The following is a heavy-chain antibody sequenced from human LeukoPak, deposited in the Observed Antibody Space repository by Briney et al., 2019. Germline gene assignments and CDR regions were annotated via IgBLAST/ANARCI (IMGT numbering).Heavy chain of an antibody. J-gene: IGHJ4*02. CDR3: ARENWGSLPH. Sequence: GGSLRLSCAASGFTFSNYYMSWIRQAPGKGLEWISYINGKGNIIYYAASVKGRFTISRDNAKNLLYLGINSLRVEDTAVYYCARENWGSLPHWGQGTLVTVSS. D-gene: IGHD3-16*01. CDR2: INGKGNII. V-gene: IGHV3-11*01. CDR1: GFTFSNYY.